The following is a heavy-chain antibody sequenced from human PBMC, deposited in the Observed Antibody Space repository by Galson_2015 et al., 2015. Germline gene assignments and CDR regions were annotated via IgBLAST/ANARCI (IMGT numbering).Heavy chain of an antibody. CDR3: AKLAGYDSSGYYYDGAFDS. Sequence: QSGAEVKKPGESLPISCKGSGYSFTSYWIGWVRQLPGKGLEWMGIIYPGDSDPSYSPSFQGQVTIPADKSISTAYLQWSSLKASDTAMYYCAKLAGYDSSGYYYDGAFDSWGQGTMVTVSS. V-gene: IGHV5-51*01. D-gene: IGHD3-22*01. CDR2: IYPGDSDP. CDR1: GYSFTSYW. J-gene: IGHJ3*02.